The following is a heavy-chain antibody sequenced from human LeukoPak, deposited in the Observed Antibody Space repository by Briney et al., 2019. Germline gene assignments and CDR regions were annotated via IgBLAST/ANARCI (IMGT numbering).Heavy chain of an antibody. V-gene: IGHV3-21*01. CDR3: ARQYYGDYQLHDY. CDR2: ISSSSSYI. CDR1: GFTFSSYS. Sequence: PGGSLRLSCAASGFTFSSYSMNWVRQAPGKGLEWVSSISSSSSYIYYADSVKGRFTISRDNAKNSLYLQMNSLRAEDTAVYYCARQYYGDYQLHDYWGQGTLVTVSS. D-gene: IGHD4-17*01. J-gene: IGHJ4*02.